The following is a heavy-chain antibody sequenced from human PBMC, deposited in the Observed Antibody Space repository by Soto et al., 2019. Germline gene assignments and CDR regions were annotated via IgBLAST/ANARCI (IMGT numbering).Heavy chain of an antibody. Sequence: ASVKVSCKASGYTFTGYYMHWVRQAPGQGLEWMGWINPNSGGTNYAQKFQGRVTMTRDTSISTAYMELSRLRSDDTAVYYCARDLEDTVVVPADYWFDPWGQGTLVTVSS. CDR1: GYTFTGYY. V-gene: IGHV1-2*02. CDR3: ARDLEDTVVVPADYWFDP. J-gene: IGHJ5*02. CDR2: INPNSGGT. D-gene: IGHD2-2*01.